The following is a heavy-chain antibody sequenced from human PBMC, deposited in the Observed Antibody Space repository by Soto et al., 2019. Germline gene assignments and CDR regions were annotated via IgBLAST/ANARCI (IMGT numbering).Heavy chain of an antibody. CDR1: GFTFSSYA. Sequence: LRLSCAASGFTFSSYAMHWVRQAPGKGLEWVAVISYDGSNKYYADSVKGRFTISRDNTKNTLYLQMNSLRAEDTAVYYCARDQLEVVIMSYYFDYWGQGTLVTAPQ. CDR2: ISYDGSNK. V-gene: IGHV3-30-3*01. D-gene: IGHD3-3*01. J-gene: IGHJ4*02. CDR3: ARDQLEVVIMSYYFDY.